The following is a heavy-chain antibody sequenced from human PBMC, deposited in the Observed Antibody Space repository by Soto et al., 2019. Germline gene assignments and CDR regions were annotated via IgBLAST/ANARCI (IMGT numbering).Heavy chain of an antibody. CDR2: IYYSGST. V-gene: IGHV4-31*03. J-gene: IGHJ4*02. CDR3: ARAPDSSGYDDYFDY. Sequence: PSETLSLTCTVSGGSISSGGYYWSWIRQHPGKGLEWIGYIYYSGSTYYNPSLKSRVTISVDTSKNQFSLKLSSVTAADTAVYYCARAPDSSGYDDYFDYWGQGTLVTVSS. D-gene: IGHD3-22*01. CDR1: GGSISSGGYY.